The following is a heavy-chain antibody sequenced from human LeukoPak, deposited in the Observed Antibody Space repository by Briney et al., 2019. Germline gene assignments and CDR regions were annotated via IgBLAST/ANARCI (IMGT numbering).Heavy chain of an antibody. CDR1: GGTFSSYA. J-gene: IGHJ6*02. CDR3: ARDGSSSSGGYSYYGMDV. CDR2: IIPIFGTA. V-gene: IGHV1-69*01. D-gene: IGHD6-6*01. Sequence: SVKVSCKASGGTFSSYAISWVRQAPGQGLEWMGGIIPIFGTANYAQKFQGRVTITADESTSTAYMELSSLRSEDTAVYYCARDGSSSSGGYSYYGMDVWGQGTTVTVSS.